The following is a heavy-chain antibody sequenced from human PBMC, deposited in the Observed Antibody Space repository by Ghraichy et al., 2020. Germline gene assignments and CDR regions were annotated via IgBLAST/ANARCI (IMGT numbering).Heavy chain of an antibody. Sequence: SETLSLTCAVYGGSFSGYYWSWIRQPPGKGLEWIGEINHSGSTNYNPSLKSRVTISVDTSKNQFSLKLSSVTAADTAVYYCANVVPAAIPTNYYYYMDVWGKGTTVTVSS. D-gene: IGHD2-2*01. V-gene: IGHV4-34*01. CDR2: INHSGST. CDR1: GGSFSGYY. CDR3: ANVVPAAIPTNYYYYMDV. J-gene: IGHJ6*03.